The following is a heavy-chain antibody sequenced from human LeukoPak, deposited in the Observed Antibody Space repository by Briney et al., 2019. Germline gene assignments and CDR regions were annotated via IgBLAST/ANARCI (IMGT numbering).Heavy chain of an antibody. J-gene: IGHJ4*02. CDR2: ISSSSSYI. Sequence: GGSLRLSCAASGFTFSTYSMNWVRQAPGKWLEWVSSISSSSSYIYYADSVKGRFTISRHNAKNSLYLEMNSLRAEDTAVYYCARDQEAYCSGGSCSTFDYWGQGILITVSS. CDR1: GFTFSTYS. V-gene: IGHV3-21*01. D-gene: IGHD2-15*01. CDR3: ARDQEAYCSGGSCSTFDY.